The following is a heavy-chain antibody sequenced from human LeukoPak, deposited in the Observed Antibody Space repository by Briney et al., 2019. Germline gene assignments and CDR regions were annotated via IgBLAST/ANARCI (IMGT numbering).Heavy chain of an antibody. CDR2: ISYDGSNK. CDR1: GFTFSSYA. Sequence: GSLRLSCAASGFTFSSYAMHWVRQAPGKGLKWVAVISYDGSNKYYADSVKGRFTISRDNSKNTLYLQMNSLRAEDTAVYYCARGIRFLEWPDDYWGQGTLVTVSS. V-gene: IGHV3-30-3*01. CDR3: ARGIRFLEWPDDY. J-gene: IGHJ4*02. D-gene: IGHD3-3*01.